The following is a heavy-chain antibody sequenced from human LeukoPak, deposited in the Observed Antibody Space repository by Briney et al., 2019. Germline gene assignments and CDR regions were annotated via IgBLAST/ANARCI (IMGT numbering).Heavy chain of an antibody. CDR3: AKGRLTTGTTFVD. Sequence: GGSLRLFCAASGFTFDDYAMHWVRQAPGKGLEWVSGISWNSGSIGYADSVKGRFTISRDNAKNSLYLQMNSLRAEDTALYYCAKGRLTTGTTFVDWGQGTLVTVSS. J-gene: IGHJ4*02. V-gene: IGHV3-9*01. D-gene: IGHD1-1*01. CDR2: ISWNSGSI. CDR1: GFTFDDYA.